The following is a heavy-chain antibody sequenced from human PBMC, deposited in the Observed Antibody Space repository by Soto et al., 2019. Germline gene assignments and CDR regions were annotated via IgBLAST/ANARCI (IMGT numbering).Heavy chain of an antibody. CDR2: ISAHNGNT. CDR3: ARDRAHSNGYYGFYFDY. V-gene: IGHV1-18*01. Sequence: HLVQSGAEVKKPGASVKVSCEASGYSFNSYGITWMRQAPGQGLEWMGWISAHNGNTNYAQRFQDRVTMTTDTATSTAYRELRSLRSDDTAMYYGARDRAHSNGYYGFYFDYWGQGSLVTVSS. D-gene: IGHD3-22*01. J-gene: IGHJ4*02. CDR1: GYSFNSYG.